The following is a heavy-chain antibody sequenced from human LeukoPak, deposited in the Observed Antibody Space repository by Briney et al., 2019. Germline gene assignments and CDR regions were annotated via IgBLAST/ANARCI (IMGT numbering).Heavy chain of an antibody. J-gene: IGHJ4*02. CDR3: ARKTGYSSSWDYYFDY. CDR2: INPNSGGT. D-gene: IGHD6-13*01. V-gene: IGHV1-2*02. CDR1: GYTFTGYY. Sequence: ASVKVSCKASGYTFTGYYMHWVRQAPGQGPEWMGWINPNSGGTNYAQKFQGRVTMTRDTSISTAYMELSRLRSDDTAVYYCARKTGYSSSWDYYFDYWGQGTLVTVSS.